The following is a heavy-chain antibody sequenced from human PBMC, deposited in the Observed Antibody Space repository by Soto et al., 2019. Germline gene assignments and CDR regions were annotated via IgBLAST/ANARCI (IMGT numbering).Heavy chain of an antibody. D-gene: IGHD6-6*01. CDR2: IYWNDDK. CDR1: GFSLSTSGVG. CDR3: AHTFGGAARPSAVGY. Sequence: QITLKESGPTLVKPTQTLTLTCTFSGFSLSTSGVGVGWIRQPPGKALEWLALIYWNDDKRYSPSLKSRLTITKDTSKNQVVLTMTNMDPVDTATYYCAHTFGGAARPSAVGYWGQGTLVTVSS. J-gene: IGHJ4*02. V-gene: IGHV2-5*01.